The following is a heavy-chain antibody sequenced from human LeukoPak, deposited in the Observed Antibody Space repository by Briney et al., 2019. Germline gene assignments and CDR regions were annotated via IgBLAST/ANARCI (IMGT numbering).Heavy chain of an antibody. CDR1: GGSFSGYY. CDR2: INHSGST. Sequence: PSETLSLTCAVYGGSFSGYYWSWIRQPPGKGLEWIGEINHSGSTNYNPSLKSRVTISVDTSKNQFYLKLSSVTAADTAVYYCARGAPYSSSWYLDPWGQGTLVTVSS. CDR3: ARGAPYSSSWYLDP. V-gene: IGHV4-34*01. J-gene: IGHJ5*02. D-gene: IGHD6-13*01.